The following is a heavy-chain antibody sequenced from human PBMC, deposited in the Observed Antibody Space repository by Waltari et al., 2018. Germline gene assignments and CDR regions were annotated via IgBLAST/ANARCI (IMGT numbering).Heavy chain of an antibody. Sequence: QVQLQESGPGLVKPSQTMSLTCTVSGGSISSGGYYWSWIRQHPGKGLEWIGYIYYSGSTYYNPSLKSRVTISVDTSKNQFSLKLSSVTAADTAVYYCARCFWSGYYFMGYFDYWGQGTLVTVSS. V-gene: IGHV4-31*03. J-gene: IGHJ4*02. D-gene: IGHD3-3*01. CDR1: GGSISSGGYY. CDR2: IYYSGST. CDR3: ARCFWSGYYFMGYFDY.